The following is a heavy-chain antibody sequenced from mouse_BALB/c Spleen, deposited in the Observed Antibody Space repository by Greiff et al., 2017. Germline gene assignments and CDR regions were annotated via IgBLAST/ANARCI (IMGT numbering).Heavy chain of an antibody. CDR2: ISYSGST. CDR1: GYSITSDYA. CDR3: APLYDGYPYWYFDV. D-gene: IGHD2-3*01. V-gene: IGHV3-2*02. Sequence: EVKLVESGPGLVKPSQSLSLTCTVTGYSITSDYAWNWIRQFPGNKLEWMGYISYSGSTSYNPSLKSRISITRDTSKNQFFLQLNSVTIEDTATYYWAPLYDGYPYWYFDVWGAGTTVTVSS. J-gene: IGHJ1*01.